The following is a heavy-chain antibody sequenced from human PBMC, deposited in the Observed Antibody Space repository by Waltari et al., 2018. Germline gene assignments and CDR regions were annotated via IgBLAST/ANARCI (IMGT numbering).Heavy chain of an antibody. Sequence: QVQLQESGPGPVKPSETLSLTCAVSGYSISSGYYWGWIRQPPGKGLDYIGYISWIIASTYYNPPLKSRVTISKDPSKNQFSLKLSSVTAADTAVYYCARRDDYGTFDYWGQGVLVTVSS. CDR1: GYSISSGYY. V-gene: IGHV4-38-2*01. CDR2: ISWIIAST. D-gene: IGHD4-17*01. J-gene: IGHJ4*02. CDR3: ARRDDYGTFDY.